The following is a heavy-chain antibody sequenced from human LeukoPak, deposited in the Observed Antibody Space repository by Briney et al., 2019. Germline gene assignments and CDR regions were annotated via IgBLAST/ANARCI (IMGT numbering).Heavy chain of an antibody. Sequence: ASVKVSCKGSGYTFTSYDINWVRQATGQGLEWMGWMNPNSGNTGYAQKFQGRVTMTRNTSISTAYMELSSLRPEDTAVYYCARGPLWLRVRGLDWFDPWGQGTLVTVSS. CDR3: ARGPLWLRVRGLDWFDP. CDR2: MNPNSGNT. J-gene: IGHJ5*02. CDR1: GYTFTSYD. V-gene: IGHV1-8*01. D-gene: IGHD5-18*01.